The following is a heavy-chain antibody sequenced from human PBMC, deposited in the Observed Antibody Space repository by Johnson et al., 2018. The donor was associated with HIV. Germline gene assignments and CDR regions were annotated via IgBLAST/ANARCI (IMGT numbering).Heavy chain of an antibody. D-gene: IGHD3-3*01. V-gene: IGHV3-20*04. J-gene: IGHJ3*02. CDR3: ARDTWIFGVVIERSDAFDI. CDR1: GFTFADYG. CDR2: INWDGGST. Sequence: MQLVESGGGLVQPGRSLRLSCAASGFTFADYGMSWVRQAPGKGLEWVSGINWDGGSTGYADSVKGRFTISRDKAKNSLYLQMNSLRAEDTALYYCARDTWIFGVVIERSDAFDIWGQGTMVTVSS.